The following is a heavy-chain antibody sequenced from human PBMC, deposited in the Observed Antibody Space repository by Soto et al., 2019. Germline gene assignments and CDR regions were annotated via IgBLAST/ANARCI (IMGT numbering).Heavy chain of an antibody. CDR2: IYPGDSDT. J-gene: IGHJ4*02. V-gene: IGHV5-51*01. CDR1: GYSFTSYW. CDR3: ARLTLGSGDFWGGYYPSFDY. Sequence: PGESLKISCKGSGYSFTSYWIGWVRQMPGKGLEWMGIIYPGDSDTRYSPSFQGQVTISADKSISTAYLQWSSLKASDTAMYYCARLTLGSGDFWGGYYPSFDYWGQGTLVTVSS. D-gene: IGHD3-3*01.